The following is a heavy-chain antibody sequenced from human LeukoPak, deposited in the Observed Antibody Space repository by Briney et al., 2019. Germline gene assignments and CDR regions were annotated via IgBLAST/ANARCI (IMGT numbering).Heavy chain of an antibody. CDR1: GFTFSSYA. J-gene: IGHJ4*02. D-gene: IGHD6-6*01. Sequence: GGSLRLSCAASGFTFSSYAMSWVRQAPGKGLEWVSAISGSGGSTYYADSVKGRFTISRDNSRNTLYLQMNSLRAEDTAVYYCAKDGGIAARPYYFDYWGQGTLVTVSS. CDR3: AKDGGIAARPYYFDY. V-gene: IGHV3-23*01. CDR2: ISGSGGST.